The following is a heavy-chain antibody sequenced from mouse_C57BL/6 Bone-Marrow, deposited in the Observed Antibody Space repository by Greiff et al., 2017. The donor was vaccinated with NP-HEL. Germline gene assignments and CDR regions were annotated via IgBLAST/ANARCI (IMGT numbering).Heavy chain of an antibody. J-gene: IGHJ3*01. V-gene: IGHV1-19*01. CDR3: ERFGCLPAWFAY. CDR2: INPYNGGT. D-gene: IGHD5-1*01. Sequence: VQLQQSGPVLVKPGASVKMSCKASGYTFTDYYMNWVKQSHGKSLEWIGVINPYNGGTSYNQKFKGKATLTVDKSSSPAYMELNSLTSEASAVFDCERFGCLPAWFAYGGQGTLVTVSA. CDR1: GYTFTDYY.